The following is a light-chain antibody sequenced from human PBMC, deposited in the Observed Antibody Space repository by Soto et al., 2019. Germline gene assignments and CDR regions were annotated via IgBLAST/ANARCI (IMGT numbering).Light chain of an antibody. CDR3: QQSYSTPYN. V-gene: IGKV1-39*01. Sequence: DIQMTQSPSSLSASVGDRVTITCRASQSISNYLNWYQQDPGKAPKILIYGASSLQSGVPSRFSGSVSGTDFTLTISSLQPEDFATYYCQQSYSTPYNFGQGTNLEIK. J-gene: IGKJ2*01. CDR2: GAS. CDR1: QSISNY.